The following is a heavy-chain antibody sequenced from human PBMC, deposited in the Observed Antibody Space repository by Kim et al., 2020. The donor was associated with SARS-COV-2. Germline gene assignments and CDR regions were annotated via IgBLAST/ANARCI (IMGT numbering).Heavy chain of an antibody. CDR2: IYYSGST. D-gene: IGHD6-13*01. CDR1: GGSISNGGYY. J-gene: IGHJ6*02. Sequence: SETLSLTCTVSGGSISNGGYYWSWIRQHPGKGLEWIGYIYYSGSTYYNPSLKSRVTISVDTSKNQFSLKLSSVTAADTAVYYCARDLYSSSWYGFYGMDVWGQGTTVTVSS. CDR3: ARDLYSSSWYGFYGMDV. V-gene: IGHV4-31*03.